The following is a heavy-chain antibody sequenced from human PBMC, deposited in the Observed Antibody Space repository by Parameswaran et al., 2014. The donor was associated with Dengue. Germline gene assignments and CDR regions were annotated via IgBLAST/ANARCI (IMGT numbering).Heavy chain of an antibody. CDR3: ARDRLGQGVYDFWSGYFSYFDY. D-gene: IGHD3-3*01. CDR2: ISAYNGNT. V-gene: IGHV1-18*01. J-gene: IGHJ4*02. Sequence: SWVRQAPGQGLEWMGWISAYNGNTNYAQKLQGRVTMTTDTSTSTAYMELRSLRSDDTAVYYCARDRLGQGVYDFWSGYFSYFDYWGQGTLVTVSS.